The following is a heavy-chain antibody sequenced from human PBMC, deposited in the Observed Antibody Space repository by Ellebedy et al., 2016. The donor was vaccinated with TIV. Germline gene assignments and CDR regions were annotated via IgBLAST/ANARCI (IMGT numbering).Heavy chain of an antibody. CDR2: IYYSGST. CDR3: ARIVGSLTY. CDR1: GGSISSSSYY. Sequence: SETLSLTXTVSGGSISSSSYYWGWIRQPPGKGLEWIGSIYYSGSTYYNPSLKSRVTISVDTSKNQFSLKLSSVTAADTAVYYCARIVGSLTYWGQGTLVTVSS. J-gene: IGHJ4*02. V-gene: IGHV4-39*07. D-gene: IGHD2-21*01.